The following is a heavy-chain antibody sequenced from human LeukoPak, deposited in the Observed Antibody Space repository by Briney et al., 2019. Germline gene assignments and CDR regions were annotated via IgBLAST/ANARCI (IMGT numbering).Heavy chain of an antibody. Sequence: PGRSLRLSCATSGFTFSMPAMHWVRLAPGKGLDWVAVISFDGGNKFYADSVKGRFSISRDNSKNTLYLQMNSLGLDDTAVYFCARGRAGIAAAGFDYWGQGTLVTVSS. CDR1: GFTFSMPA. J-gene: IGHJ4*02. CDR2: ISFDGGNK. CDR3: ARGRAGIAAAGFDY. D-gene: IGHD6-13*01. V-gene: IGHV3-30-3*01.